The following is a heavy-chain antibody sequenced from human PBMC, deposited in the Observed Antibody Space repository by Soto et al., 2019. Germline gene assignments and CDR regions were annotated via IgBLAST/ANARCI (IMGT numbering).Heavy chain of an antibody. V-gene: IGHV3-15*01. D-gene: IGHD2-15*01. CDR3: TTDNCSGGRCTGWDV. Sequence: EVQLVESGGGLVKPGGSLRLSCAASRFTFSNAWMSWVRQAPGKGLEWVGRIKSKTDGGTTDYAATEKGRFSISRDDSNNTLLLQMDSMKTEDTAVYYCTTDNCSGGRCTGWDVWGKGTTVTVSS. CDR1: RFTFSNAW. J-gene: IGHJ6*04. CDR2: IKSKTDGGTT.